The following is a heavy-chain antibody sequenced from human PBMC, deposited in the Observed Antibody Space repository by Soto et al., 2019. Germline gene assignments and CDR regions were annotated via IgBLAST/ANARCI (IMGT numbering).Heavy chain of an antibody. Sequence: GGSLRLSCAASGFTFSSYSMNWVRQAPGKGLEWVSYISSSSSTIYYADSVKGRFTISRDNAKNSLYLQMNSLRAEDTAVYYCARWSGYCSSTSCSDYYYMDVWGKGTTVTVSS. CDR3: ARWSGYCSSTSCSDYYYMDV. CDR1: GFTFSSYS. J-gene: IGHJ6*03. V-gene: IGHV3-48*01. D-gene: IGHD2-2*01. CDR2: ISSSSSTI.